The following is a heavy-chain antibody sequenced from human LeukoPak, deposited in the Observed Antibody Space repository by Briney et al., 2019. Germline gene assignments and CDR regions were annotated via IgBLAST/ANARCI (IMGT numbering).Heavy chain of an antibody. CDR3: AKPPNDYSDYPFDD. CDR2: INGGASAT. CDR1: GFTFSTYA. D-gene: IGHD4-11*01. V-gene: IGHV3-23*01. J-gene: IGHJ4*02. Sequence: GGSLRLSCAASGFTFSTYAMSWVRQAPGKGLEWVSAINGGASATYYADFVKGRFTISRDNSKNTVYLQMNSLRAEDTAVYYCAKPPNDYSDYPFDDWGQGTLVTVSS.